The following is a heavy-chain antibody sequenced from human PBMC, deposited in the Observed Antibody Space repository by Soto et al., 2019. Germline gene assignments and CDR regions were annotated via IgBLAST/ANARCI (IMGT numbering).Heavy chain of an antibody. D-gene: IGHD6-13*01. Sequence: PGGSLRLSCAASGFTFSSSAMSWVRQAPGRGLEWFSTISGSGGTPYCADSVKGRFTISRDNSKNTLYLVLNSLRAEDTAVYYCAMGLAAAGPLDYWGQGTLVTVSS. CDR1: GFTFSSSA. CDR3: AMGLAAAGPLDY. V-gene: IGHV3-23*01. CDR2: ISGSGGTP. J-gene: IGHJ4*02.